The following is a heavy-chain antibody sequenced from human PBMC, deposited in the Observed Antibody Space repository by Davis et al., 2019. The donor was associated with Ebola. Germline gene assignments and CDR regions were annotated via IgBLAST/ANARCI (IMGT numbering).Heavy chain of an antibody. J-gene: IGHJ4*02. CDR3: AKAISGSSGVADY. CDR1: GFTFSTYA. V-gene: IGHV3-23*01. D-gene: IGHD1-26*01. CDR2: ISGSGGST. Sequence: PGGSLRLSCAASGFTFSTYAMTWVRLAPGKGLEWVSSISGSGGSTYYEDSVKGRFTISRDNSRNTLYLQMNNLSADDTAVYYCAKAISGSSGVADYWGRGTLVTVSS.